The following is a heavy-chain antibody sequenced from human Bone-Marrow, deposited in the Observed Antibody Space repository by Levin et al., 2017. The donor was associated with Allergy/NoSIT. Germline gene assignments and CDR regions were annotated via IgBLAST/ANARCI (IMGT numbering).Heavy chain of an antibody. Sequence: SETLSLTCTVSGGSISSGGYYWSWIRQPAGKGLEWIGRAHTSGSTNHNPPLKSRVTMSVDTSQNQFSLKLSSVTAADTALFFCAGVYYGSGYYFGMDVWGKGTRVSVSS. V-gene: IGHV4-61*02. D-gene: IGHD6-19*01. CDR2: AHTSGST. CDR3: AGVYYGSGYYFGMDV. CDR1: GGSISSGGYY. J-gene: IGHJ6*04.